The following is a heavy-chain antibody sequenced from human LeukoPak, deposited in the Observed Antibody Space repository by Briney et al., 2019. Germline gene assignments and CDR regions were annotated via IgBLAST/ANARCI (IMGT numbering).Heavy chain of an antibody. CDR1: GGSITSSTYY. V-gene: IGHV4-39*07. CDR2: TYYSGST. J-gene: IGHJ3*02. D-gene: IGHD6-6*01. CDR3: AREIVLSSSCSAFDI. Sequence: PSETLSLTCTVSGGSITSSTYYWGWIRQPPGKGLEWIGSTYYSGSTYYNPSLKSRVTISVDRSKNQFSLKLSSVTAADTAVYYCAREIVLSSSCSAFDIWGQGTMVTVSS.